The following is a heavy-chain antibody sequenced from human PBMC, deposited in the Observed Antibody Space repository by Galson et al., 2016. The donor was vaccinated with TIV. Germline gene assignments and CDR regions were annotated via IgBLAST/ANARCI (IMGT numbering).Heavy chain of an antibody. V-gene: IGHV1-69*06. CDR1: GGTFSSHA. D-gene: IGHD1-14*01. Sequence: SVKVSCKASGGTFSSHAIFWVRQAPGHGLEWMGGIISIFGTTTYAQKFQGRVTITAERSSNTAYMELTSLSFDDTALYYCATSELQTGPCYFGYWGQGSLVIVSS. J-gene: IGHJ4*02. CDR3: ATSELQTGPCYFGY. CDR2: IISIFGTT.